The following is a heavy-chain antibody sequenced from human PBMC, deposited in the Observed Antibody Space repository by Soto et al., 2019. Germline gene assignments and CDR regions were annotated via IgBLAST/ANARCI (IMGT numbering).Heavy chain of an antibody. D-gene: IGHD1-1*01. Sequence: GGSLRLSCAASGFTFSSYAMTWVRQAPGKGLEWVSIVSYNGGDTYYADSVKGRFTISRDNSKDTVDLQMNGLRAEDTAVYYCARYIRGPTVYYFDFWGPGVLVTVS. CDR3: ARYIRGPTVYYFDF. CDR2: VSYNGGDT. J-gene: IGHJ4*02. V-gene: IGHV3-23*01. CDR1: GFTFSSYA.